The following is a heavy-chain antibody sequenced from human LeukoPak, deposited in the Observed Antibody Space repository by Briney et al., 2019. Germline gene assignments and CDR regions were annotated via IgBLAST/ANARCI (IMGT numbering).Heavy chain of an antibody. CDR1: GGSISSYY. D-gene: IGHD2-2*01. CDR2: IYYSGST. CDR3: ARDGVAYCSSTSCYTGYFDY. Sequence: ASETLSLTCTVSGGSISSYYWSWIRLPPGKGLEWIGYIYYSGSTYYNPSLKSRVTISVDTSKNQFSLKLSSVTAADTAVYYCARDGVAYCSSTSCYTGYFDYWGQGTLVTVSS. J-gene: IGHJ4*02. V-gene: IGHV4-30-4*08.